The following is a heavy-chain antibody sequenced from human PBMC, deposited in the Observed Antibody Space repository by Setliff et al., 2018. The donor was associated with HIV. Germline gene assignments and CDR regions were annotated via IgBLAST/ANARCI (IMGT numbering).Heavy chain of an antibody. J-gene: IGHJ6*03. V-gene: IGHV1-8*01. Sequence: ASVKVSCKASGYTFSSNDINWVRQATGQGLEWMGWMNPNSGNTGYAQKFQGRVTITADTSTDTSYMELSSLRSEDTAVYYCATGAETYSSSWEAYYMDVWGKGTTVTVSS. D-gene: IGHD6-13*01. CDR1: GYTFSSND. CDR3: ATGAETYSSSWEAYYMDV. CDR2: MNPNSGNT.